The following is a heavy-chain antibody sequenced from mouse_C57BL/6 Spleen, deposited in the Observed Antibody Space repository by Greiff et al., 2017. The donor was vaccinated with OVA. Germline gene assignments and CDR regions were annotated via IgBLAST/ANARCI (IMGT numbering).Heavy chain of an antibody. CDR3: ARDYGTSFAY. Sequence: VQLQQSGPELVKPGASVKMSCKASGYTFTDYNMHWVKQSPGKSLEWIGYINPNNGGTNYNQKFKGKATLTVNKSSSTAYMELRSLTSEDSAVYYCARDYGTSFAYWGQGTLVTVSA. V-gene: IGHV1-22*01. D-gene: IGHD1-1*01. CDR2: INPNNGGT. J-gene: IGHJ3*01. CDR1: GYTFTDYN.